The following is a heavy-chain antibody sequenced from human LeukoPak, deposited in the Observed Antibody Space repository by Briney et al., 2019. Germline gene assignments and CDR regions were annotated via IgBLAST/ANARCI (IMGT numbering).Heavy chain of an antibody. CDR3: ARSNQADDY. CDR1: GFTFSSYW. Sequence: GGSLRLSCAASGFTFSSYWMHWVRQVPGKGLVLGARINPGGSSITYADSVKGRFTISRDNAKNTLYLQMDSLRAEDTGVYYCARSNQADDYWGQGTLVTVSS. V-gene: IGHV3-74*01. D-gene: IGHD1-14*01. CDR2: INPGGSSI. J-gene: IGHJ4*02.